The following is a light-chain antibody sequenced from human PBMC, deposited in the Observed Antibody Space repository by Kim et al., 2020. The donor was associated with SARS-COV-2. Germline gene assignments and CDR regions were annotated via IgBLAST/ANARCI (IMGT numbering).Light chain of an antibody. V-gene: IGLV3-1*01. CDR3: QAWDSTTAV. J-gene: IGLJ2*01. Sequence: VSPGQTASITCSGDKLGSKYVCWYQQKPGQSPVVVIYQDKKRPPGIPERISASNSGNTATLTISGTQAMDEADYYCQAWDSTTAVFGGGTQLTVL. CDR1: KLGSKY. CDR2: QDK.